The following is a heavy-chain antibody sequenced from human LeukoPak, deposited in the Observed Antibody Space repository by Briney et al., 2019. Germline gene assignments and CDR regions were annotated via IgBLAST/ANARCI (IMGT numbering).Heavy chain of an antibody. V-gene: IGHV3-74*01. CDR3: ARDPGYYYDSSGYYYPSFDY. CDR2: INSDGSST. D-gene: IGHD3-22*01. CDR1: GFTFSNYW. Sequence: GGSLRLSCAASGFTFSNYWMHWVRQAPGKGLVWVSRINSDGSSTTYADSVKGRFTISRDNAKNTLYLQMNSLRAEDTAVYYCARDPGYYYDSSGYYYPSFDYWGQGTLVTVSS. J-gene: IGHJ4*02.